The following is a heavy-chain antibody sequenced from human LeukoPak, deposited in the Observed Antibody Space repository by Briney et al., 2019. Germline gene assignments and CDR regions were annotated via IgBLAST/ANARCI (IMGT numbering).Heavy chain of an antibody. CDR3: ARATYYYGSGSSGFDY. CDR2: IWYDGSNK. J-gene: IGHJ4*02. D-gene: IGHD3-10*01. CDR1: GFTLSRYG. V-gene: IGHV3-33*01. Sequence: GRSLKLSCAASGFTLSRYGMHWVRQAPGKGLEWVAVIWYDGSNKYYADSVKGRFTISRDNSKNTLYLQMNSLRAEDTAVYYCARATYYYGSGSSGFDYWGQGTLVTVSS.